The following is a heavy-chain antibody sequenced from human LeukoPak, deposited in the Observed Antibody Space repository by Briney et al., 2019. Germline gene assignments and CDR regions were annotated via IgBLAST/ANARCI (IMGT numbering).Heavy chain of an antibody. J-gene: IGHJ4*02. CDR2: IYYSGST. D-gene: IGHD4-17*01. Sequence: SETLSLTCTVSGGSISSGDYYWSWIRQPPGKGLEWIGYIYYSGSTYYNPSLKSRVTISVDTSENQFSLKLSSVTAADTAVYYCARTHESYYGDYYNAYWGQGTLVTVSS. CDR3: ARTHESYYGDYYNAY. V-gene: IGHV4-30-4*01. CDR1: GGSISSGDYY.